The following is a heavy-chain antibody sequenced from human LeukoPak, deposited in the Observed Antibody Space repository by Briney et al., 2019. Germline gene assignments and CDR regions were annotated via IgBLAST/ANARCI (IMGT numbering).Heavy chain of an antibody. J-gene: IGHJ6*03. CDR3: ARVPVTMVRGVIAGPYYYYYMDV. CDR1: GYTFTSYG. CDR2: ISAYNGDT. Sequence: ASVKVSCKASGYTFTSYGINWVRQAPGQGLEWMGWISAYNGDTNYAQKLQGRVTMTTDTSTSTAYMELSRLRSDDTAVYYCARVPVTMVRGVIAGPYYYYYMDVWGKGTTVTISS. V-gene: IGHV1-18*01. D-gene: IGHD3-10*01.